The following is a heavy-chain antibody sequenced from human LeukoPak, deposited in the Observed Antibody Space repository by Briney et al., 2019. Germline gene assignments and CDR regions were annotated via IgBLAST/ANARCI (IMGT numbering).Heavy chain of an antibody. D-gene: IGHD3-22*01. CDR1: GFTLSDFW. CDR3: ARGGYYDSSGYYYVGYFHH. J-gene: IGHJ1*01. CDR2: IEGDGSST. V-gene: IGHV3-74*01. Sequence: GGSLRLSCGASGFTLSDFWMFLVRQAPGKGLVWVSRIEGDGSSTAYADPVKSRFTISRDNAKNSLYVQMNSLRAEDTAVYYCARGGYYDSSGYYYVGYFHHWGQGTLVTVSS.